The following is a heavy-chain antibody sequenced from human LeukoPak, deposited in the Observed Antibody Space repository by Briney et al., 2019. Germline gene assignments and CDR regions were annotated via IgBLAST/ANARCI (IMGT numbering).Heavy chain of an antibody. CDR1: GFTFSSYG. J-gene: IGHJ4*02. V-gene: IGHV3-23*01. CDR3: AKVRTHVDIVATKDTHYYFDY. Sequence: HAGGSLRLSCAASGFTFSSYGMSWVRQAPGKGLEWVSAISGSGGSTYYADSVKGRFTISRDNSKNTLYLQMNSLRAEDTAVYYCAKVRTHVDIVATKDTHYYFDYWGQGTLVTVSS. CDR2: ISGSGGST. D-gene: IGHD5-12*01.